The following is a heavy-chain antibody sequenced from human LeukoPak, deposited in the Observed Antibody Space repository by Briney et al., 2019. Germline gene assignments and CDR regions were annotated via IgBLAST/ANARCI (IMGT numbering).Heavy chain of an antibody. CDR1: GYTFTGYY. CDR3: ARGGTPYYDFWSAAQPIDY. CDR2: INPNSGGT. Sequence: ASVKVSCKASGYTFTGYYMHWVRQAPGQGLEWMGRINPNSGGTNYAQKFQGRVTMTRDTSISTAYMELSRLRSDDTAVYYCARGGTPYYDFWSAAQPIDYWGQGTLVTVSS. V-gene: IGHV1-2*06. D-gene: IGHD3-3*01. J-gene: IGHJ4*02.